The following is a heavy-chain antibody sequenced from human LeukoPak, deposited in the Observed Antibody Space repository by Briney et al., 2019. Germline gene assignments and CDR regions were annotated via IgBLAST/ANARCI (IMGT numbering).Heavy chain of an antibody. V-gene: IGHV1-69*05. CDR3: ARDGPPGGGFIGDY. Sequence: SVKVSCKVSGGTFSSYAISWVRQAPGQGLEWMGGIIPIFGTANYAQKFQGRVTITTDESTSTAYMELSSLRSEDTAVYYCARDGPPGGGFIGDYWGQGTLVTVSS. CDR2: IIPIFGTA. D-gene: IGHD3-16*01. CDR1: GGTFSSYA. J-gene: IGHJ4*02.